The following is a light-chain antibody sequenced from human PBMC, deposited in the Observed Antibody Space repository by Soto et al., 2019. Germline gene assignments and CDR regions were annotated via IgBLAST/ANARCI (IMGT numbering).Light chain of an antibody. CDR3: SSHAGNNMGV. CDR2: EVS. CDR1: SSDVGGYKY. J-gene: IGLJ3*02. V-gene: IGLV2-8*01. Sequence: QSALTQPPAASGSPGQSVTISCTGTSSDVGGYKYVSWYQQHPGEAPKLLIYEVSQRPSGVPDRFSGSKSGNTASLTVSGLQAEDEADYYCSSHAGNNMGVFGGGTKVTVL.